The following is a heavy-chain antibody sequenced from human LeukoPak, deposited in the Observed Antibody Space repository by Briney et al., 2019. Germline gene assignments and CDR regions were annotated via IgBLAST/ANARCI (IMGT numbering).Heavy chain of an antibody. CDR1: GGSISSYH. CDR3: ARGTGYSSSWYVY. J-gene: IGHJ4*02. CDR2: IYYSGST. V-gene: IGHV4-59*01. D-gene: IGHD6-13*01. Sequence: SETLYLTCTVSGGSISSYHWSWIRQPPGKGLEWIGYIYYSGSTNYNPSLKSRVTLTVDPYRKLFSLKLSSVTAADTAMYYCARGTGYSSSWYVYWGQGTLVTVSS.